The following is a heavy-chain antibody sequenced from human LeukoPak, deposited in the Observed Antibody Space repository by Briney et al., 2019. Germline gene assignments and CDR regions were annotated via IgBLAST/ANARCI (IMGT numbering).Heavy chain of an antibody. CDR2: INPSGSTI. CDR3: AREVYDSSGCDYYRPAFDI. CDR1: GFTFSSYT. V-gene: IGHV3-48*03. J-gene: IGHJ3*02. D-gene: IGHD3-22*01. Sequence: GGSLRLSCAASGFTFSSYTMNWVRQAPGKGLGWVSYINPSGSTIHYADSVKGRFSISRDNAKNSLYLQMNSLRAEDTAVYYCAREVYDSSGCDYYRPAFDIWGQGTMVTVSS.